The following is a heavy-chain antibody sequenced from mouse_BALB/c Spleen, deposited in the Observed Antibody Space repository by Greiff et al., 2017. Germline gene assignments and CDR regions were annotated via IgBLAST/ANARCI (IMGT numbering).Heavy chain of an antibody. V-gene: IGHV2-9*02. Sequence: VKLMESGPGLVAPSQSLSITCTVSGFSLTSYGVHWVRQPPGKGLEWLGVIWAGGSTNYNSALMSRRSISKDNSKSQVFLKMNSRQTDDTAMFYCTRGEGWGYFDVWGAGTTVTVSS. CDR1: GFSLTSYG. CDR3: TRGEGWGYFDV. CDR2: IWAGGST. D-gene: IGHD2-3*01. J-gene: IGHJ1*01.